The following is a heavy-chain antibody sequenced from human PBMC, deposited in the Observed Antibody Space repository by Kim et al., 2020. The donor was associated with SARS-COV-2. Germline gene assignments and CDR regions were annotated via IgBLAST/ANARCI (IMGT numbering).Heavy chain of an antibody. J-gene: IGHJ4*02. Sequence: ASVKVSCKASGYTFTSYAMNWVRQAPGQGLEWMGWINTNTGNPTYAQGFTGRFVFSLDTSVSTAYLQIISLKAEDTAVYYCARDRSQLYYGAPDAGLDYWGQGTLVTVSS. CDR3: ARDRSQLYYGAPDAGLDY. D-gene: IGHD3-10*01. CDR1: GYTFTSYA. V-gene: IGHV7-4-1*02. CDR2: INTNTGNP.